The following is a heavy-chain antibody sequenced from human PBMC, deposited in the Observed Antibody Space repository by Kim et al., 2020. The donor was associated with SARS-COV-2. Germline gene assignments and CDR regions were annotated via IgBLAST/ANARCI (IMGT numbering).Heavy chain of an antibody. J-gene: IGHJ1*01. V-gene: IGHV3-7*01. Sequence: GGSLRLSCAVSGFSSRNHWMRWVRQAPGKGLEWVARKKRDGSKENYADSVKGRFTMSRDNAKNTLYLQMNSLRIEDTAVYYCAGEDGGEGRGGRWGQGT. CDR2: KKRDGSKE. D-gene: IGHD3-16*01. CDR3: AGEDGGEGRGGR. CDR1: GFSSRNHW.